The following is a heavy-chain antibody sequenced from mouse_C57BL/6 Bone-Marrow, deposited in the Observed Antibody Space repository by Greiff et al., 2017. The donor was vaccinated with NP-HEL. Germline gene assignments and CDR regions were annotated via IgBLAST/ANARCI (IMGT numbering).Heavy chain of an antibody. V-gene: IGHV7-1*01. CDR2: SRNKANDYTT. CDR3: ARDGSYSNYSYYAMDY. D-gene: IGHD2-5*01. Sequence: EVMLVESGGGLVQSGRSLRLSCATSGFTFSDFYMEWVRQAPGKGLEWIAASRNKANDYTTEYSASVKGRFIVSRDTSQSILYLQMNALRAEDTAIYYCARDGSYSNYSYYAMDYWGQGTSVTVSS. CDR1: GFTFSDFY. J-gene: IGHJ4*01.